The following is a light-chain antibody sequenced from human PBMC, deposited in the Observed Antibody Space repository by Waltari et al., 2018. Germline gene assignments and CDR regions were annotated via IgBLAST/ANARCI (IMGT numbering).Light chain of an antibody. CDR3: QQYRRYPLT. J-gene: IGKJ4*01. CDR1: QATDNL. Sequence: DIQMTQSPSSVSASVGDSVSINCRASQATDNLLAWFQQKPGRVPKSLIFGASNLQSVVPSRFSGSGSGTNFTLIILHLHPEDVATYYCQQYRRYPLTFGGGTKLEI. V-gene: IGKV1-16*01. CDR2: GAS.